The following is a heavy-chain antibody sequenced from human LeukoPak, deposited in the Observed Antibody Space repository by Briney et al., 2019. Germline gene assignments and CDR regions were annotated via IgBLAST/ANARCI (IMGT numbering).Heavy chain of an antibody. CDR3: AKSSGYMDV. D-gene: IGHD3-22*01. V-gene: IGHV3-23*01. CDR1: GFTFDSYA. CDR2: ISGYGADT. J-gene: IGHJ6*03. Sequence: GGSLRLSCAASGFTFDSYAMSWVRQAPWKGLEWVSTISGYGADTFYAESVKGRFTISRDNSKNTLYLEVNSLRVEDTAAYYCAKSSGYMDVWGKGTTVTVSS.